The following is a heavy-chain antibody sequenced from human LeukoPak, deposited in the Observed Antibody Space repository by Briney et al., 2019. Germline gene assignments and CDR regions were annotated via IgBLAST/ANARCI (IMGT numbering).Heavy chain of an antibody. CDR3: ASPYPGIAAAGYSYYYGMDV. J-gene: IGHJ6*02. Sequence: ASVKVSCKASGYTFTSYAMHWVRQAPGQRLEWMGWINAGNGNTKYSQKFQGRVTITRDTSASTAYMELSSLRSEDTAVYYCASPYPGIAAAGYSYYYGMDVWAKGPRSPSP. D-gene: IGHD6-13*01. CDR2: INAGNGNT. CDR1: GYTFTSYA. V-gene: IGHV1-3*01.